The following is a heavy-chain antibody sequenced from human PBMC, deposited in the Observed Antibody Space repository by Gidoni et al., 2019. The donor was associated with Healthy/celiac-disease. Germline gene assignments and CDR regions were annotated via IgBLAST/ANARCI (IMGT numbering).Heavy chain of an antibody. CDR2: ISYDGSNK. CDR1: GFTFSSYA. D-gene: IGHD2-2*01. V-gene: IGHV3-30-3*01. Sequence: QVQLVESGGGVVQPGRSLSLSCAASGFTFSSYAMHWVRQAPGKGLEWVAVISYDGSNKYYADSVKGRFTISRDNSKNTLYLQMNSLRAEDTAVYYCARDRTPGLYYYYYGMDVWGQGTTVTVSS. CDR3: ARDRTPGLYYYYYGMDV. J-gene: IGHJ6*02.